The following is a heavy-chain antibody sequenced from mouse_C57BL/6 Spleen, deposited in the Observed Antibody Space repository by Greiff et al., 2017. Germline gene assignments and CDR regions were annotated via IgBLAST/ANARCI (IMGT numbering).Heavy chain of an antibody. J-gene: IGHJ2*01. CDR3: ARNPYYYGSSEGYFDY. CDR1: GFSLTSYG. V-gene: IGHV2-2*01. Sequence: QVQLKESGPGLVQPSQSLSITCTVSGFSLTSYGVHWVRQSPGKGLEWLGVIWSGGSTDYNAAFISRLSISKDNSKSQVFFKMNSLQADDTAIYYCARNPYYYGSSEGYFDYWGQGTTLTVSS. D-gene: IGHD1-1*01. CDR2: IWSGGST.